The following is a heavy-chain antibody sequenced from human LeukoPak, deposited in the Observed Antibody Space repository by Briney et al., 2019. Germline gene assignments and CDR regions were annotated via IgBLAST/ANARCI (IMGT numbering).Heavy chain of an antibody. CDR1: GGSISSYY. Sequence: SETLSLTCSVSGGSISSYYWSWIRQPPGKGLEWIGYIYYSGTTNYNPSLKSRVTISVDTSKNQFSLKLSSVTAADTAVYYCARSLVPATAIKIDAFDIWGQGTMVTVSS. V-gene: IGHV4-59*01. J-gene: IGHJ3*02. CDR3: ARSLVPATAIKIDAFDI. CDR2: IYYSGTT. D-gene: IGHD2-21*02.